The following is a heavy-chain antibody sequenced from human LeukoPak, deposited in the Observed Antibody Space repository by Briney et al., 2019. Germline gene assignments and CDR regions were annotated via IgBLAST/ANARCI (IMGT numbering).Heavy chain of an antibody. CDR1: GYSISSGYY. CDR3: AGGQLVLSGWWFDP. CDR2: IYTSGST. V-gene: IGHV4-61*02. J-gene: IGHJ5*02. Sequence: SETLSLTCTVSGYSISSGYYWSWIRQPAGKGLEWIGRIYTSGSTNYNPSLKSRVTISVDTSKNQFSLKLSSVTAADTAVYYCAGGQLVLSGWWFDPWGQGTLVTVSS. D-gene: IGHD6-13*01.